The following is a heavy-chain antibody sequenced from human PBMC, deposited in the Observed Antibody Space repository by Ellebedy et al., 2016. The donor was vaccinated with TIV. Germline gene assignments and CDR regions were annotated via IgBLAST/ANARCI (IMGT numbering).Heavy chain of an antibody. CDR2: ISSSSSYT. J-gene: IGHJ6*02. Sequence: GGSLRLSCAASGFTFSDYYMSWIRQAPGKGLEWVSYISSSSSYTNYAGSVKGRFTISRDNAKNSLYLQMNSLRAEDTAVYYRARRLYCSSISCHPAMDVWGQGTTVTVSS. V-gene: IGHV3-11*06. CDR1: GFTFSDYY. D-gene: IGHD2-2*01. CDR3: ARRLYCSSISCHPAMDV.